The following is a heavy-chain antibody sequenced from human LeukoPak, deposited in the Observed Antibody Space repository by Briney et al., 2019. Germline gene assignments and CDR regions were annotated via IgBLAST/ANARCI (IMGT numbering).Heavy chain of an antibody. J-gene: IGHJ5*02. Sequence: GGSLRLSCAASGFTFSSYGMHWVRQAPGKGLEWVAVIWYDGSNKYYADSVKGRFTISRDNSKNTLYLQMNSLRAEDTAVYYCARGDGDLGSDWFDPWGQGTLVTVSS. D-gene: IGHD3-3*01. CDR2: IWYDGSNK. CDR1: GFTFSSYG. CDR3: ARGDGDLGSDWFDP. V-gene: IGHV3-33*01.